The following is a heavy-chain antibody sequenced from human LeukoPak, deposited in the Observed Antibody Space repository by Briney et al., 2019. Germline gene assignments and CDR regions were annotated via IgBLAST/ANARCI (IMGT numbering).Heavy chain of an antibody. J-gene: IGHJ4*02. CDR2: ISSSSSYI. Sequence: GGSLRLSCAASGFMFSRYSMNWVRQAPGKGLEWVSSISSSSSYIYYADSVKGRFTISRDNARNSLYLQMNSLRAEDTAVYYCARLDHSGSYYFDYWGQGTLVTVSS. CDR3: ARLDHSGSYYFDY. V-gene: IGHV3-21*01. D-gene: IGHD1-26*01. CDR1: GFMFSRYS.